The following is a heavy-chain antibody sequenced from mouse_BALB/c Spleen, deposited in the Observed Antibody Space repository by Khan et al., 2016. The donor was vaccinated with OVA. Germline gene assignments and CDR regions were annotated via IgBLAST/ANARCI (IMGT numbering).Heavy chain of an antibody. CDR1: GYTFISFG. CDR3: ARTHYFSDSLDY. Sequence: QIQLVQSGPELMKPGETVKISCKASGYTFISFGMNWVKQSPGKALKWMGWISTYTGEPTYADDFKGRFAFSLETSASTAYLQINNLKNEDTATDFCARTHYFSDSLDYWGQGTSVTVSA. J-gene: IGHJ4*01. CDR2: ISTYTGEP. V-gene: IGHV9-3-1*01. D-gene: IGHD1-1*01.